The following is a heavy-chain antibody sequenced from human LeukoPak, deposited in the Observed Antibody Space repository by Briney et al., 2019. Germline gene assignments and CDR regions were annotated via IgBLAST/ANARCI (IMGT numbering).Heavy chain of an antibody. Sequence: GASVKVSFKASGGTFKNCAISWVRQAPGQGLEWMGGIIPIFGTANYAQKFQGRVTITADKSTSTAYMELSSLRSEDTAVYYCARDLLRIAARPDWFDPWGQGTLVTVSS. J-gene: IGHJ5*02. CDR2: IIPIFGTA. V-gene: IGHV1-69*06. CDR1: GGTFKNCA. D-gene: IGHD6-6*01. CDR3: ARDLLRIAARPDWFDP.